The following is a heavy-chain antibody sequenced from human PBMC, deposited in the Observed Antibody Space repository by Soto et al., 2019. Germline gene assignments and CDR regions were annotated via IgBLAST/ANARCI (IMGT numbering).Heavy chain of an antibody. V-gene: IGHV4-34*01. J-gene: IGHJ4*02. Sequence: QVQLQQWGAGLLKPSATLSLTCAVYGGSFSGYYWSWIRQPPGKGLEWIGEINHSGSTNSNPSLKSRVTISVYTSKNQFSLKLISVTAADTAVYYCAREGEDFDWLLSWGQGTLVTVSS. D-gene: IGHD3-9*01. CDR1: GGSFSGYY. CDR2: INHSGST. CDR3: AREGEDFDWLLS.